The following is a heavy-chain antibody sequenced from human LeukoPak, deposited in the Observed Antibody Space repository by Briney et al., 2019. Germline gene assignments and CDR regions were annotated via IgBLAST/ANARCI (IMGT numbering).Heavy chain of an antibody. CDR1: GGSISSYY. V-gene: IGHV4-59*01. CDR2: IYYSGST. CDR3: AREYYYDKYFDL. D-gene: IGHD3-22*01. J-gene: IGHJ2*01. Sequence: PSETLSLTCTVSGGSISSYYWSWIRQPPGKGLEWIGYIYYSGSTNYNPSLMSRVTISVDTSKNQFSLKLSSVTAADTAVYYCAREYYYDKYFDLWGRATLASVSS.